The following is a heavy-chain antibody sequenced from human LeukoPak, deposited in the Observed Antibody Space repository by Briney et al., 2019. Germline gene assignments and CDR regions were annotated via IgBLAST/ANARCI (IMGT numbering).Heavy chain of an antibody. V-gene: IGHV1-18*01. J-gene: IGHJ5*02. CDR2: ISAYNGNT. CDR3: ARDSYYYGSGSLNWFDP. CDR1: GYTFTSYG. D-gene: IGHD3-10*01. Sequence: ASVKVSCKASGYTFTSYGISWVRQAPGQGLEWMGWISAYNGNTNYAQKLQGRVTMTTDTSTSIAYMELRSLRSDDTAVYYCARDSYYYGSGSLNWFDPWGQGTLVTVSS.